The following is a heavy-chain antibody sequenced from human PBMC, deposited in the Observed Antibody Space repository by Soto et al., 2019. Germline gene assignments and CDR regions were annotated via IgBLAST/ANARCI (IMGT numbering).Heavy chain of an antibody. V-gene: IGHV3-74*01. J-gene: IGHJ4*02. CDR2: INGDGST. CDR3: ARDSPLVRGVGFDY. Sequence: GGSLRLSCAASGFTIRNYWMHWVRQVPGKGLVWVSRINGDGSTNYADSVKGRFTISSDNAKNTLYLQMNTLRVEDTAVYYCARDSPLVRGVGFDYWGPGTLVTVSS. D-gene: IGHD3-10*01. CDR1: GFTIRNYW.